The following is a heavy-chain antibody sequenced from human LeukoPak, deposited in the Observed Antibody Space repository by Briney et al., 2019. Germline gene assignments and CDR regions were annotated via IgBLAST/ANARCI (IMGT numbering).Heavy chain of an antibody. Sequence: ASVKVSCKASGYTFTSYDINWVRQATGQGLEWMGWMNPNSGNTGYAQKFQGRVTMTRNTSISTAYMELSSLRSEDTAVYYCARGGYDILTGYFNWFDPWGQGTLVTVSS. D-gene: IGHD3-9*01. CDR3: ARGGYDILTGYFNWFDP. CDR1: GYTFTSYD. CDR2: MNPNSGNT. J-gene: IGHJ5*02. V-gene: IGHV1-8*01.